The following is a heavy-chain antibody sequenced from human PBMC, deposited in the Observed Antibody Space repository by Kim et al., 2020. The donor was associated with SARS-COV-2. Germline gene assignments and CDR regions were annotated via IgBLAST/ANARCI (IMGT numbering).Heavy chain of an antibody. CDR3: AKADYGDYGSFFDY. D-gene: IGHD4-17*01. J-gene: IGHJ4*02. Sequence: DSVKGRFTISRDNAKNSLYLQMNSLRAEDTALYYCAKADYGDYGSFFDYWGQGTLVTVSS. V-gene: IGHV3-9*01.